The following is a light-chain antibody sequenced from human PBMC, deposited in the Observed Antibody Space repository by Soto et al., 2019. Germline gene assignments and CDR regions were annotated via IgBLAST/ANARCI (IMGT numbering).Light chain of an antibody. Sequence: DIQMTQSPSSLSASVGDSVTITCRASQSLSNYFSWYQQKPGKAPKLLIYAASSLQSGVPSRFSGSGSGTDFTLTISSLQPEDFATYYCQQSYSRVTFGQGPRWIS. CDR2: AAS. J-gene: IGKJ1*01. V-gene: IGKV1-39*01. CDR1: QSLSNY. CDR3: QQSYSRVT.